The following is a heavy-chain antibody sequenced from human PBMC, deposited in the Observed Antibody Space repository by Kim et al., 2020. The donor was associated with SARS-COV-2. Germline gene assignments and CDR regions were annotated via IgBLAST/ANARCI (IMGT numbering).Heavy chain of an antibody. CDR3: AKCGWGNFIHSCHSDY. D-gene: IGHD2-2*01. J-gene: IGHJ4*02. CDR1: GFTFSSYA. V-gene: IGHV3-23*01. Sequence: GGSLRLSCAASGFTFSSYAMSWVRQAPGKGLEWVSAISGSGGSTYYADSVKGRFTISRDNSKNTLYLQMNSLRAEDTAVYYCAKCGWGNFIHSCHSDYWGQGTLVTVSS. CDR2: ISGSGGST.